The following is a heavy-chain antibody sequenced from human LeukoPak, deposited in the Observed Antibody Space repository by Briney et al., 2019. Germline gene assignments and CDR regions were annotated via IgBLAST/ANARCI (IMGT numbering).Heavy chain of an antibody. J-gene: IGHJ5*02. CDR3: AKGPRLRRPSNWFDP. V-gene: IGHV3-43*02. CDR1: GFTFDDYA. CDR2: ISGDGGST. Sequence: GESLRLSCAASGFTFDDYAMHWVRQAPGKGLEWVSFISGDGGSTYYADSVKGRFTISRDNSKNSLYLQMNSLRTEDTALYYCAKGPRLRRPSNWFDPWGQGTLVTVSS. D-gene: IGHD4-17*01.